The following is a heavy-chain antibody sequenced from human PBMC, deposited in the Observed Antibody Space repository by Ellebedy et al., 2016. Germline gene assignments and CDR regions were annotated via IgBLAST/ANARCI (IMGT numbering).Heavy chain of an antibody. D-gene: IGHD2-2*01. V-gene: IGHV3-30*03. CDR1: GFTFSSYG. CDR2: ISYDGSNK. Sequence: GGSLRLSXAASGFTFSSYGMHWVRQAPGKGLEWVAVISYDGSNKYYADSVKGRFTISRDNAKNSLYLQMNSLRAEDTAVYYCARVPGSWGQGTLVTVSS. J-gene: IGHJ5*02. CDR3: ARVPGS.